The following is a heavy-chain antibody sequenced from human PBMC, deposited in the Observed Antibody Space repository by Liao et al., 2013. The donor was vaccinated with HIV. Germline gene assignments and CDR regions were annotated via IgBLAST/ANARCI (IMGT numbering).Heavy chain of an antibody. CDR3: ARGTDWDPDAFDI. D-gene: IGHD3-9*01. J-gene: IGHJ3*02. Sequence: QVQLQESGPGLVKPSETLALTCTVSGGSISSSYYYWGWIRQPPGKGLEWIGSIYYSGSTNYNPSLKSRVTISVDTSKNQFSLKLSSVTAADTAVYYCARGTDWDPDAFDIWGQGTMVTVSS. CDR1: GGSISSSYYY. CDR2: IYYSGST. V-gene: IGHV4-39*07.